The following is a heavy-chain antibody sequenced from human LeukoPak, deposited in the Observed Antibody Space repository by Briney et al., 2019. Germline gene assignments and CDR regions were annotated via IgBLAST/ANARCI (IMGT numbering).Heavy chain of an antibody. Sequence: GASVKVSCKASGGTFSSYAISWVRQAPGQGLEWMGGIIPIFGTANYAQKFQGRVTITADESTSTAYMELSSLRSEDTAVYYCARDNTWLRFFDYWGQGTLVTVSS. CDR3: ARDNTWLRFFDY. CDR2: IIPIFGTA. J-gene: IGHJ4*02. V-gene: IGHV1-69*01. D-gene: IGHD5-12*01. CDR1: GGTFSSYA.